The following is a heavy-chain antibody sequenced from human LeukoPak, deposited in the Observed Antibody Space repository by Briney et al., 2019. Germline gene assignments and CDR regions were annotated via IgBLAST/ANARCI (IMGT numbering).Heavy chain of an antibody. CDR1: GGTFSSYG. J-gene: IGHJ4*02. D-gene: IGHD5-12*01. Sequence: SVKVSCKATGGTFSSYGISWVRQAPGQGLEWMGGIIPIFGTANYAQKFQGRVTITADESTSTAYMELSSLRSEDTAVYYCASAPIRGYSGYDTFDYWGQGTLVTVSS. CDR2: IIPIFGTA. CDR3: ASAPIRGYSGYDTFDY. V-gene: IGHV1-69*13.